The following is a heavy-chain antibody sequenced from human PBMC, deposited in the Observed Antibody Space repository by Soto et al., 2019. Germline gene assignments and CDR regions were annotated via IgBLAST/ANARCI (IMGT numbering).Heavy chain of an antibody. V-gene: IGHV4-59*12. CDR1: GGSISSYY. CDR2: ISYSGSI. J-gene: IGHJ4*02. Sequence: SETLSLTCTVSGGSISSYYWSWIRQSPEKGLEYIGYISYSGSINSNPSLKSRVTMSVDTSKNQFSPKLSSVTAADTAVYYCARKRDDSSGYFHLIFDYWGQGTLVTVSS. CDR3: ARKRDDSSGYFHLIFDY. D-gene: IGHD3-22*01.